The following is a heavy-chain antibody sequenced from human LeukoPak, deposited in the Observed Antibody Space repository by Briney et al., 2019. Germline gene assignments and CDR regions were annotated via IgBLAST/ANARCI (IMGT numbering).Heavy chain of an antibody. D-gene: IGHD6-19*01. V-gene: IGHV3-23*01. Sequence: GGSLRLSCAASGFTFSSYAMSWVRQAPGKGLEWISGISASGGSTDYADSVKGRFTISRGISKNTLYLQMNSLRADDTAVYYCAKLQGAGYSSGSGPFDYWGQGTLVTVSS. CDR3: AKLQGAGYSSGSGPFDY. CDR2: ISASGGST. CDR1: GFTFSSYA. J-gene: IGHJ4*02.